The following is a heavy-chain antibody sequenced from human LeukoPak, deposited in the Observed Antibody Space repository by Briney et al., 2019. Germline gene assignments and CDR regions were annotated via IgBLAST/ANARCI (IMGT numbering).Heavy chain of an antibody. CDR1: GFTFSDYY. J-gene: IGHJ4*02. Sequence: GGSLRLSCAASGFTFSDYYMSWIRQAPGKGLEWVSYISSSGSTIYYADSVKGRFTISRDNAKNSLYLQMNSLRAEDTAVYYCARDLFMNGPVGIVGATKPDYWGQGTLVTVSS. CDR3: ARDLFMNGPVGIVGATKPDY. D-gene: IGHD1-26*01. CDR2: ISSSGSTI. V-gene: IGHV3-11*01.